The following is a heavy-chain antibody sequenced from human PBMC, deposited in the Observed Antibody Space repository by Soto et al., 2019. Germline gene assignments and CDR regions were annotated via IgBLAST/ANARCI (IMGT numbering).Heavy chain of an antibody. CDR2: ISGSGGST. Sequence: GGSLRLSCAASGFTFSIYAMSWVRQAPGKGLEWVSAISGSGGSTYYADSVKGRFTISRDNSKNTLYLQMNSLRAEDTAVYYCAKDPMITFGGVPDFDYWGQGTLVTVSS. CDR1: GFTFSIYA. V-gene: IGHV3-23*01. CDR3: AKDPMITFGGVPDFDY. J-gene: IGHJ4*02. D-gene: IGHD3-16*01.